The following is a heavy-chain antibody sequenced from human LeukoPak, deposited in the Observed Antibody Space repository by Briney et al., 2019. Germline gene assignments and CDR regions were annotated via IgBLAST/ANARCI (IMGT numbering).Heavy chain of an antibody. J-gene: IGHJ3*02. Sequence: GASVKVSCKASGGTFSSYAISWVRQAPGQGLEWMGGIIPIFGTANYAQKFQGRVTITADESTSTAYMELSSLRSEDTAVYYCARDPCSGGSCHDALDIWGQGTTVTVSS. V-gene: IGHV1-69*13. CDR2: IIPIFGTA. CDR1: GGTFSSYA. D-gene: IGHD2-15*01. CDR3: ARDPCSGGSCHDALDI.